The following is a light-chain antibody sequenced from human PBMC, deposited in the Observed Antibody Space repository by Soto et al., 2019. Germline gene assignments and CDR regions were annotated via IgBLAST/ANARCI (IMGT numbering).Light chain of an antibody. J-gene: IGKJ1*01. CDR2: GSS. V-gene: IGKV1-39*01. Sequence: DIQMTQSPPSLSASVGDRVTITCRASQTISDYLHWYQQKPGKAPTLLIYGSSSLQTGVPPRFSGSGSGTEFTLTISSLQPDDFATYYCQHYNSYSEAFGQGTKVDIK. CDR3: QHYNSYSEA. CDR1: QTISDY.